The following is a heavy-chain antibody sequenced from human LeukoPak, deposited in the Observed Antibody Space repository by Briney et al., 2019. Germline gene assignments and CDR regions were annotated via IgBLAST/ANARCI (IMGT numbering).Heavy chain of an antibody. J-gene: IGHJ4*02. Sequence: TSETLSLTCTVSGGSINSYYWSWIRQPAGKGLEWTGRIYSSGSTNYNPSLKSRVSMSVDTSKNQFSLKLTSVTAADTAVYYCARAPCRGSCYFDYWGQGTLVTVSS. V-gene: IGHV4-4*07. CDR2: IYSSGST. CDR3: ARAPCRGSCYFDY. CDR1: GGSINSYY. D-gene: IGHD6-13*01.